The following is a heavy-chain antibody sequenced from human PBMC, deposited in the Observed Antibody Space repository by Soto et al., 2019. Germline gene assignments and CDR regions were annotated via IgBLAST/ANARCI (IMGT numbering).Heavy chain of an antibody. Sequence: ASVKVSCKASGGTFSSYAISWVRQAPGQGLEWMGGIIPIFGTANYAQKFQGRVTITADESTSTAYMELGSLRSEDTAVYYCARDVPPRIAARPIRFFDYWGQGTLVTVSS. CDR3: ARDVPPRIAARPIRFFDY. D-gene: IGHD6-6*01. J-gene: IGHJ4*02. CDR2: IIPIFGTA. V-gene: IGHV1-69*13. CDR1: GGTFSSYA.